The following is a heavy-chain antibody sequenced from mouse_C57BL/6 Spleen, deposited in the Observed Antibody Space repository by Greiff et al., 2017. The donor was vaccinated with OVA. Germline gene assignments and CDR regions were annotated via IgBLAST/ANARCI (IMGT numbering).Heavy chain of an antibody. CDR1: GYSFTGYY. V-gene: IGHV1-42*01. D-gene: IGHD2-4*01. CDR2: INPSTGGT. CDR3: ARGDYDYDGDGC. J-gene: IGHJ4*01. Sequence: VQLKQSGPELVKPGASVKISCKASGYSFTGYYMNWVKQSPEKSLEWIGEINPSTGGTTYNQKFKAKATLTVDKSSSTAYMQLKSLTSEDSAVYYCARGDYDYDGDGCWGQGTSVTVSS.